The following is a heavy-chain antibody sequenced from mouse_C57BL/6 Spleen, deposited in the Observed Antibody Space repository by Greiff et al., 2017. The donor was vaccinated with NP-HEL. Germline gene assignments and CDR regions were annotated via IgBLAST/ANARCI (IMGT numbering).Heavy chain of an antibody. Sequence: QVQLKESGPGILQSSQTLSLTCSFSGFSLSTSGMGVSWIRQPSGKGLEWLAHIYWDDDKRYNPSLKSRLTISKDTSRNQVFLKITSVDTADTATYYCAHTYGSSYEWYFDVWGTGTTVTVSS. CDR3: AHTYGSSYEWYFDV. D-gene: IGHD1-1*01. V-gene: IGHV8-12*01. CDR2: IYWDDDK. CDR1: GFSLSTSGMG. J-gene: IGHJ1*03.